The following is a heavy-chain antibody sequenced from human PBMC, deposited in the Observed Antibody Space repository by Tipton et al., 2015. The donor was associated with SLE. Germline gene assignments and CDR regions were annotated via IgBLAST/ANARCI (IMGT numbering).Heavy chain of an antibody. V-gene: IGHV4-61*02. CDR1: GGSMTSGNYF. D-gene: IGHD6-6*01. J-gene: IGHJ6*03. CDR3: ARGSARGCYYMDV. Sequence: TLSLTCTVSGGSMTSGNYFWSWVRQPAGKGLEWIGLIYNGGRTNYNPSLKSRVSTSVDTSKNQVSLRLTSVTAADTAVYFCARGSARGCYYMDVWGKGTTVTVSS. CDR2: IYNGGRT.